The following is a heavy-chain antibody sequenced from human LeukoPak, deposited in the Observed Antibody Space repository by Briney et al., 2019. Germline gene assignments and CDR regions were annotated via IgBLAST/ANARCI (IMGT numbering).Heavy chain of an antibody. CDR3: AREGSSGYDNWFDP. CDR2: IYHSGST. Sequence: PSETLSLTCAVSGGSNSSGGYSWSWIRQPPGKGLEWIGYIYHSGSTYYNPSLKSRVTISVDRSKNQFSLKLSSVTAADTAVYYCAREGSSGYDNWFDPWGQGTLVTVSS. J-gene: IGHJ5*02. CDR1: GGSNSSGGYS. D-gene: IGHD3-22*01. V-gene: IGHV4-30-2*01.